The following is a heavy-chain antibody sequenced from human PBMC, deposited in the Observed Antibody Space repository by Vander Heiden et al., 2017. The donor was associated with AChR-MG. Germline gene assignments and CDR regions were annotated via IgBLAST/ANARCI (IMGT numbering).Heavy chain of an antibody. Sequence: EVQLVESGGGLVQPGGALRLSCAASGFTFSSYSMNWVRQAPGKGLEWVSYITSSSGAIYDADSVKGRFTISRDNAKNSLYLQMNSLRGEDTAVYYCARDQVRSFDYWGQGTLVTVSS. V-gene: IGHV3-48*01. CDR3: ARDQVRSFDY. CDR2: ITSSSGAI. CDR1: GFTFSSYS. J-gene: IGHJ4*02.